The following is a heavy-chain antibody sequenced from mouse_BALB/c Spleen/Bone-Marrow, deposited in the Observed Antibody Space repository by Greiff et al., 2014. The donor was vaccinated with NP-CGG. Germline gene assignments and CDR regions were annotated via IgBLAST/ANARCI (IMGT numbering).Heavy chain of an antibody. Sequence: VQLKESGGGLVQPGSSLRLSCATSGFTFTDYYMNWVRQPPGEALEWLGFIRNKANGYTTEFSASVKGRFTISRDNSQSILYLQMNTLRAEDSATYYCARYDGYSDNAMDYWGQGTSVTVSS. CDR3: ARYDGYSDNAMDY. CDR2: IRNKANGYTT. V-gene: IGHV7-3*02. CDR1: GFTFTDYY. D-gene: IGHD2-3*01. J-gene: IGHJ4*01.